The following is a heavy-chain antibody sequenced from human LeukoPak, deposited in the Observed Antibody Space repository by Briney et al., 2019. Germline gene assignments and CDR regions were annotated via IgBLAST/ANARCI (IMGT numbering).Heavy chain of an antibody. D-gene: IGHD2-2*01. V-gene: IGHV4-34*01. CDR2: INHSGST. J-gene: IGHJ5*02. CDR3: ARGHVVVVPAAIGWFDP. Sequence: SETLFLTCAVYGGSFSGYYWSWIRQPPGKGLEWIGEINHSGSTNYNPSLKSRVTISVDTSKNQFSLKLSSVTAADTAVYYCARGHVVVVPAAIGWFDPWGQGTLVTVSS. CDR1: GGSFSGYY.